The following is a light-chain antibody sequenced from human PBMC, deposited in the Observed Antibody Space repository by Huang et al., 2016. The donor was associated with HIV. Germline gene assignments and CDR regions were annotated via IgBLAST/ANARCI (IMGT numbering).Light chain of an antibody. V-gene: IGKV1-39*01. Sequence: DIQMTQSPSSLSASVGDRVTITCRASQSISSYLNWYQQKPGKAPKLLIYGASTLQSGVPSRFRGSGSGTDFTLSINSLQPEDFATYYCQQGYSSLGTFGQGTKVEIK. J-gene: IGKJ1*01. CDR2: GAS. CDR3: QQGYSSLGT. CDR1: QSISSY.